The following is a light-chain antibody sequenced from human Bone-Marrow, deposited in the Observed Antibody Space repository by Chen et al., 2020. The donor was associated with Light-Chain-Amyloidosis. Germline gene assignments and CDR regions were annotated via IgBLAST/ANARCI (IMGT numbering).Light chain of an antibody. Sequence: SYVLTQPSSVSVAPGQTATIACGGYNIGSTSVHWYQQTPGQAPLLVVYDDSDRPSGIPERLSGSNSGNMATLTISRVEAGDEADYYCQVWDRSSDRPVFGGGTKLTVL. CDR3: QVWDRSSDRPV. J-gene: IGLJ3*02. V-gene: IGLV3-21*02. CDR1: NIGSTS. CDR2: DDS.